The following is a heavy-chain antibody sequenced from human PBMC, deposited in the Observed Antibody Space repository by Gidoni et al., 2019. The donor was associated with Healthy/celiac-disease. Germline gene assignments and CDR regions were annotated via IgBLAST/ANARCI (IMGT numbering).Heavy chain of an antibody. V-gene: IGHV3-9*01. J-gene: IGHJ6*02. CDR2: ISWNSGSI. CDR3: AKNYYGSGSYYNPPDYYYGMDV. D-gene: IGHD3-10*01. Sequence: EVQLVESGGGLVQPGRSLRLSCAASGFTFDDYAMHWVRQAPGKGLEWVSGISWNSGSIGYADSVKGRFTISRNNAKNSLYLQMNSLRAEDTALYYCAKNYYGSGSYYNPPDYYYGMDVWGQGTTVTVSS. CDR1: GFTFDDYA.